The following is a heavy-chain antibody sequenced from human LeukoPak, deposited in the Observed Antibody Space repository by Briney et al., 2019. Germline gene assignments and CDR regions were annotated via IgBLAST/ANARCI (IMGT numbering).Heavy chain of an antibody. D-gene: IGHD3-3*02. Sequence: SVKVSCKASGGTFSSYTISWVRQAPGQGLEWMGRIIPILGIANYAQKFQGRVTITADKSTSTAYMELSSLRSEDTAVYYCARGPRSISPGHFDIWGQGTMVTVSS. J-gene: IGHJ3*02. CDR3: ARGPRSISPGHFDI. V-gene: IGHV1-69*02. CDR2: IIPILGIA. CDR1: GGTFSSYT.